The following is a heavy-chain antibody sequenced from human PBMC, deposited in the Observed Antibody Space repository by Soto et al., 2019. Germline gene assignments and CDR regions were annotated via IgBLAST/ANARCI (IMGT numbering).Heavy chain of an antibody. CDR1: GGSISSGGYS. V-gene: IGHV4-30-2*01. CDR2: IYHSGST. D-gene: IGHD3-9*01. Sequence: SETLSLTCAVSGGSISSGGYSWSWIRQPPGKGLEWIGYIYHSGSTYYNPSLKSRVTISVDRSKNQFSLKLSSVTAADTAVYYCARATIFRFVYCGQGTLVTVSS. J-gene: IGHJ4*02. CDR3: ARATIFRFVY.